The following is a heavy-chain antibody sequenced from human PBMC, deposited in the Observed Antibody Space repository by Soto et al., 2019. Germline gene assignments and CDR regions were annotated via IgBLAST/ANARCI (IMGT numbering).Heavy chain of an antibody. CDR2: ISYDGSNK. Sequence: QVQLVESGGGVVQPGRFLRLSCAASGFTFSSYAMHWVRQAPGKGLEWVAVISYDGSNKYYADSVKGRFTISRDNSKNTLYLQMNSLRAEDTAVYYCASSYDGYFDYWGQGTLVTVSS. D-gene: IGHD5-12*01. CDR3: ASSYDGYFDY. V-gene: IGHV3-30-3*01. CDR1: GFTFSSYA. J-gene: IGHJ4*02.